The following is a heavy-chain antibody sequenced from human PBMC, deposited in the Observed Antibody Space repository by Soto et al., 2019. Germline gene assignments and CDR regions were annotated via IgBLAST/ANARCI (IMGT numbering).Heavy chain of an antibody. D-gene: IGHD2-15*01. J-gene: IGHJ5*01. Sequence: GGSLRLSCEASGFTFGDYAMGWVRQSPGKGLEWVSGLNWNGGSPISADSVKGRFTISRDNAKNSLFLQMNSLRAEDTALYYWAKGPHICSSYWWFDSWGQGNLVTVSS. CDR2: LNWNGGSP. CDR1: GFTFGDYA. V-gene: IGHV3-20*04. CDR3: AKGPHICSSYWWFDS.